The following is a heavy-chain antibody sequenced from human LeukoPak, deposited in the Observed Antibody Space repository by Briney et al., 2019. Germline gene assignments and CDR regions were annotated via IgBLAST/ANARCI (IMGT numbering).Heavy chain of an antibody. CDR2: IYTGDTT. CDR3: ARRISWFGI. Sequence: RLGGSLRPSCAASGLPVSSSNCMNWVRHTRWKGLEWVSGIYTGDTTYYPDSVKGRFTISRDNLYNKLYLQMHSQRAEYTAVYYCARRISWFGIWGQGTLVTVSS. D-gene: IGHD3-16*01. J-gene: IGHJ4*02. CDR1: GLPVSSSNC. V-gene: IGHV3-66*01.